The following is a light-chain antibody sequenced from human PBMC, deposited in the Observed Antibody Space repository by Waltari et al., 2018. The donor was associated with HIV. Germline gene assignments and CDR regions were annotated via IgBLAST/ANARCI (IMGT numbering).Light chain of an antibody. V-gene: IGLV2-11*01. CDR1: SSDVGGYNY. J-gene: IGLJ2*01. CDR2: DVN. CDR3: CSYADTYFVL. Sequence: QSALTQPRSVSGSPGQSVTISCPGNSSDVGGYNYVSWYQHHPNKGHKHLIYDVNKRPSVFPDRASGSKACNAASLTISGLQAEDEADYYCCSYADTYFVLFGERTKRTVL.